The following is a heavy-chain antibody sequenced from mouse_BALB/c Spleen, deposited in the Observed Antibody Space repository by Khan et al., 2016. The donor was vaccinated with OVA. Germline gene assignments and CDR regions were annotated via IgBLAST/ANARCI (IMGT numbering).Heavy chain of an antibody. CDR2: INPSTGYT. Sequence: QVRLQQSGAELAKPGASVKMSCKASGYTFTSYWMNWVKQRPGQGLEWIGYINPSTGYTEYNQKFKDKATLTADKSSSTAYMQLSSLTSEDSAVYYCVRSGYGSLAYWGQGTLVTVSA. V-gene: IGHV1-7*01. CDR1: GYTFTSYW. CDR3: VRSGYGSLAY. D-gene: IGHD1-1*01. J-gene: IGHJ3*01.